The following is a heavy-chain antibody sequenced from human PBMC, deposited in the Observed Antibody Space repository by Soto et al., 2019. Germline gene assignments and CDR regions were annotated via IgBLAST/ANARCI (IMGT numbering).Heavy chain of an antibody. J-gene: IGHJ3*02. CDR2: ISAYNGNT. Sequence: QVQLVQSGAEVKKPGASVKVSCKASGYTFTSYGISWVRQAPGQGLEWMGWISAYNGNTNYAQKLQGRVTMTTDTSTSTAYMELRSLRSDDTAVYYGARAVTTVFAKGHAFDIWGQGTMVTVSS. V-gene: IGHV1-18*01. CDR1: GYTFTSYG. CDR3: ARAVTTVFAKGHAFDI. D-gene: IGHD4-4*01.